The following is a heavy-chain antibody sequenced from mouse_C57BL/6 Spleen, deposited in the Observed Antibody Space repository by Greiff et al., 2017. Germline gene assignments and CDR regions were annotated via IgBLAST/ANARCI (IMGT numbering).Heavy chain of an antibody. V-gene: IGHV1-81*01. D-gene: IGHD1-1*01. CDR1: GYTFTSYG. CDR2: IYPRSGNT. J-gene: IGHJ2*01. Sequence: QVQLKESGAELARPGASVKLSCKASGYTFTSYGISWVKQRTGQGLEWIGEIYPRSGNTYYNEKFKGKATLTADKSSSTAYMELRSLTSEGSAVYICARSSYYGSSLGCWGQGTTLTVAS. CDR3: ARSSYYGSSLGC.